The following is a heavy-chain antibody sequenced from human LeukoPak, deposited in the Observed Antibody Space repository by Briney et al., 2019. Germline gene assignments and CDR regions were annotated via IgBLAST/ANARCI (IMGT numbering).Heavy chain of an antibody. CDR3: ARDRGARLERFYAFDF. Sequence: ASVKVSCKAAGYAFTGSYIHWVRQAPGQGLEWMGWINPNNGFTAYAQNFQGRVNMTRDTSISTAYMDLSRLTSDDTAVYFCARDRGARLERFYAFDFWGQGTTVTVSS. CDR1: GYAFTGSY. D-gene: IGHD1-1*01. CDR2: INPNNGFT. V-gene: IGHV1-2*02. J-gene: IGHJ3*01.